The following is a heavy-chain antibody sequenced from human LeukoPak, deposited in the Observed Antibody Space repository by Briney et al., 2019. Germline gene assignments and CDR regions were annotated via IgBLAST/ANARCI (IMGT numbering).Heavy chain of an antibody. CDR2: ISGGNGAT. J-gene: IGHJ4*02. D-gene: IGHD6-13*01. CDR3: ARADHVAAAGAYFDY. CDR1: GFTFSSYA. Sequence: GGSLRLSCAASGFTFSSYAMTWVRQAPGKGLEWVSGISGGNGATYYADSVKGRFTISTDNSKNTLYLQMNSLSAEDTAVYYCARADHVAAAGAYFDYWGQGTLVTVSS. V-gene: IGHV3-23*01.